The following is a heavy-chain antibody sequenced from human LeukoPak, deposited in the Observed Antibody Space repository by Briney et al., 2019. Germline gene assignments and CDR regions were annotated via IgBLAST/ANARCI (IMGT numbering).Heavy chain of an antibody. V-gene: IGHV3-30*14. J-gene: IGHJ4*02. CDR2: IPYDGSNK. CDR3: ARTYSGSYPLDY. D-gene: IGHD1-26*01. Sequence: GGSLRLSCAASGFTFSSYALHWVRQAPVKGLEWVAIIPYDGSNKYYADSVKGRFTISRDNSKNTLYLQMNSLRAEDTAVYYCARTYSGSYPLDYWGQGTLVTVSS. CDR1: GFTFSSYA.